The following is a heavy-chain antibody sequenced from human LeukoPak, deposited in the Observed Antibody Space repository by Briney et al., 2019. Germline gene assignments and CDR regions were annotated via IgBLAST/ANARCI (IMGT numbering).Heavy chain of an antibody. CDR1: GGSISSGSYY. J-gene: IGHJ5*02. CDR2: IYTSGST. D-gene: IGHD5-24*01. Sequence: SQTLSLTCTVSGGSISSGSYYWSWIRQPAGKGLEWIGRIYTSGSTNYNPSLKSRVTISVDTSKNQFSLKLSSVTAADTAVYYCASKLREFDPWGQETLVTVSS. V-gene: IGHV4-61*02. CDR3: ASKLREFDP.